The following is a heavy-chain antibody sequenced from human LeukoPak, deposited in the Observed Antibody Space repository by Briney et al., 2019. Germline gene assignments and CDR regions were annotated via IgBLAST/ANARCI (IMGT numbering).Heavy chain of an antibody. CDR2: INHSGST. D-gene: IGHD6-13*01. CDR1: GGSFSGYY. CDR3: ARVTGERNRRIAAAGTGRWFDP. J-gene: IGHJ5*02. V-gene: IGHV4-34*01. Sequence: SETLSLTCAVYGGSFSGYYWSWSRQPPGKGLEWIGEINHSGSTNYNPSLKSRVTISVDTSKNQFSLKLSSVTAADTAVYYCARVTGERNRRIAAAGTGRWFDPWGQGTLVTVSS.